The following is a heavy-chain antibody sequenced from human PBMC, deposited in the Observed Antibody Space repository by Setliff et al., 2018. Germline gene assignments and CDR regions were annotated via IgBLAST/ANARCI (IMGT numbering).Heavy chain of an antibody. J-gene: IGHJ3*01. CDR2: VHSSGTT. D-gene: IGHD3-10*01. CDR3: ARPPKWFGEVIIGALDV. Sequence: SETLSLTCAVSGDSIKSNAYYWGWIRQSPVRGLEWIGSVHSSGTTHYNPSLKSRVTISVDSAKNHFSLNLRSVTAADTAIYYCARPPKWFGEVIIGALDVWGQGTVVTVSS. CDR1: GDSIKSNAYY. V-gene: IGHV4-39*02.